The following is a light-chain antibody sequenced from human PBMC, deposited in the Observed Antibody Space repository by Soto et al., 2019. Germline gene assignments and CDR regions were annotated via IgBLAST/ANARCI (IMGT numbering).Light chain of an antibody. V-gene: IGKV3-20*01. Sequence: EIMWNKDRGIPTFSAGQRATLSCRASQSVSSSYLAWYQQKPGQAPRLLIYCASSRATGIPDRFSGSGSGTEFTLTLSRLEPEDFSVYYCHHYATFGQGSKVDIK. J-gene: IGKJ1*01. CDR2: CAS. CDR1: QSVSSSY. CDR3: HHYAT.